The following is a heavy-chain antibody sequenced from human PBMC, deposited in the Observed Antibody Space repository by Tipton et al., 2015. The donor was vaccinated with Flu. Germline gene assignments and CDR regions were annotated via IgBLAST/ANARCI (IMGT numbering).Heavy chain of an antibody. CDR1: GGSVNSYF. CDR2: ISYSGNT. CDR3: ARLSYYDVDLKNFYFDH. Sequence: GLVKPSETLSLTCTVSGGSVNSYFWSWIRQPPGKGLEWIGGISYSGNTYYNPSLKSRVTISVDTSKSQFSLMLRSVTAADTAVYYCARLSYYDVDLKNFYFDHWGQGVLVTVSS. V-gene: IGHV4-59*05. J-gene: IGHJ4*02. D-gene: IGHD3-10*02.